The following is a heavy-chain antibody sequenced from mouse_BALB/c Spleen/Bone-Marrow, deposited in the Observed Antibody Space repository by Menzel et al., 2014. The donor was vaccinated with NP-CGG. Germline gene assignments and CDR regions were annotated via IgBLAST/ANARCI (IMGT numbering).Heavy chain of an antibody. CDR2: INPYNDGT. J-gene: IGHJ3*01. V-gene: IGHV1-14*01. D-gene: IGHD2-14*01. Sequence: QLVESGPELVKPGASVKMSCKASGYTFTSYVMHWVKQKPGQGLEWIGYINPYNDGTKYNEKFKGKATLTSDKSSSTAYMELSSLTSEDSAVYYCARSGRYDSFAYWGQGTLVAVSA. CDR1: GYTFTSYV. CDR3: ARSGRYDSFAY.